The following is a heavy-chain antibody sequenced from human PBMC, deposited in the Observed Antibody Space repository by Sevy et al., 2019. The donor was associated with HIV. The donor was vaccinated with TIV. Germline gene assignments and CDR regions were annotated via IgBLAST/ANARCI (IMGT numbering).Heavy chain of an antibody. CDR1: GYSFPSFW. D-gene: IGHD2-2*02. V-gene: IGHV5-51*01. CDR3: ARPSGPDCSSTSCYNYDAFDI. J-gene: IGHJ3*02. Sequence: GESLKISCKGSGYSFPSFWIGWVRQMPGKGLEWMGIIYPGDSDTRYSPSFQGQVTISADKSISTAYLQGSSLKASDTAMYYCARPSGPDCSSTSCYNYDAFDIWGQGTMVTVSS. CDR2: IYPGDSDT.